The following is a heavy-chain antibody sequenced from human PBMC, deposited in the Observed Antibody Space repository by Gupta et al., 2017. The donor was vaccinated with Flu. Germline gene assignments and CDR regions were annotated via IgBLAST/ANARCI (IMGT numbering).Heavy chain of an antibody. V-gene: IGHV4-34*01. CDR3: ARSTWGVGPVTTVGSYYYYYMDV. CDR2: INHSGST. J-gene: IGHJ6*03. Sequence: QVQLQQWGAGLLKPSETLSLTCAVYGGSFSGYYWSWIRQPPGKGLEWIGEINHSGSTNYNPSLKSRVTISVDTSKNQFSLKLSSVTAADTAVYYCARSTWGVGPVTTVGSYYYYYMDVWGKGTTVTVSS. CDR1: GGSFSGYY. D-gene: IGHD4-11*01.